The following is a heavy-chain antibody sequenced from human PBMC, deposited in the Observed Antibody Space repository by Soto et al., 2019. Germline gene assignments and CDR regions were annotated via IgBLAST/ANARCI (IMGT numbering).Heavy chain of an antibody. D-gene: IGHD6-6*01. CDR3: ASGRYSSSFYYYYGMDV. Sequence: GGSLRLSCAASGFTFSSYSMNWARQAPGKGLEWVSYISSSSSTIYYADSVKGRFTISGDNAKNSLYLQMNSLRAEDTAVYYCASGRYSSSFYYYYGMDVWGQGTTVTVSS. CDR2: ISSSSSTI. J-gene: IGHJ6*02. CDR1: GFTFSSYS. V-gene: IGHV3-48*01.